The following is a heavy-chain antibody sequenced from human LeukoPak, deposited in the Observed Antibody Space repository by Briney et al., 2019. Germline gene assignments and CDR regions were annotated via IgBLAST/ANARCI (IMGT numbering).Heavy chain of an antibody. CDR2: IYYSGNT. CDR3: ARNKPLDPFVF. J-gene: IGHJ3*01. V-gene: IGHV4-59*01. D-gene: IGHD1/OR15-1a*01. Sequence: PSETLSLTCTVSGGSLSSYYWSWIRQPPGKGLEWIGYIYYSGNTYYNPSLKSRVTISVDTSENQFSLKLNSVTAADTAVYYCARNKPLDPFVFWGQGTMVTVSS. CDR1: GGSLSSYY.